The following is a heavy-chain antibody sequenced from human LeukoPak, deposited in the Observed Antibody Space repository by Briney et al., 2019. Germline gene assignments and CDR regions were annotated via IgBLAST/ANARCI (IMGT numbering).Heavy chain of an antibody. Sequence: ASVKVSCKASGYIFTDYYMHWVRQAPGQELGWMGRINPNSGGTNYAQKLQGRVTMTTDTSTSTAYMELRSLRSDDTAVYYCAGSSGYYGADYWGQGTLVTVSS. CDR1: GYIFTDYY. CDR2: INPNSGGT. V-gene: IGHV1/OR15-1*04. CDR3: AGSSGYYGADY. J-gene: IGHJ4*02. D-gene: IGHD3-22*01.